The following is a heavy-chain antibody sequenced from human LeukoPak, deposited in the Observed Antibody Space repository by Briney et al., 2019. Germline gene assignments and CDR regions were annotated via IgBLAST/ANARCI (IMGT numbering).Heavy chain of an antibody. D-gene: IGHD5-12*01. CDR2: ISYDGSNK. CDR1: GFTFSSYA. J-gene: IGHJ4*02. CDR3: AGDIVATIPVVY. Sequence: GGTLRLSCAASGFTFSSYAMHWVRQAPGKGLEWVAVISYDGSNKYYADSVKGRFTISRDNSKTTLYLQMNSLRAEDTAVYYCAGDIVATIPVVYWGQGTLVTVSS. V-gene: IGHV3-30-3*01.